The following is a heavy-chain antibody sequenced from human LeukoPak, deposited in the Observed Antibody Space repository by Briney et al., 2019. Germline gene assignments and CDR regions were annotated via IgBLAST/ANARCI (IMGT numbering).Heavy chain of an antibody. J-gene: IGHJ4*02. V-gene: IGHV1-2*02. CDR2: INPNSGGT. D-gene: IGHD3-22*01. CDR1: GYTFTGYY. Sequence: GASVKVSCKASGYTFTGYYMHWVRQAPGQGLEWMGWINPNSGGTNYAQMFQGRVTMTRDTSISTAYMELSRLRSDDTAVYYCARALQNYYDFSPDYWGQGTLVTVSS. CDR3: ARALQNYYDFSPDY.